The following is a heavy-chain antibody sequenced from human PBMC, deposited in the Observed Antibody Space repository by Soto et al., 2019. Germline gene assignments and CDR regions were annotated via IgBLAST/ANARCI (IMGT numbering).Heavy chain of an antibody. D-gene: IGHD3-22*01. V-gene: IGHV1-69*06. CDR3: ARAPPYYDSSGYLDY. J-gene: IGHJ4*02. Sequence: SVKVSCKASGGTFSSYAISWVRQAPGQGLEWMGGIIPIFGTANYAQKFQGRVTITADKSTSTAYMELSSLRSKDTAVYYCARAPPYYDSSGYLDYWGQGTLVTVSS. CDR1: GGTFSSYA. CDR2: IIPIFGTA.